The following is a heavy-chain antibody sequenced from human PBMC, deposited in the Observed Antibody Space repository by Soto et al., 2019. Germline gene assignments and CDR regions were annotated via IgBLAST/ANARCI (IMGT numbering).Heavy chain of an antibody. CDR2: VYHSGTT. Sequence: SETLSLTCTVSRGSISSYYWSWIRQPPGKGPEWIGYVYHSGTTNYNPSLESRVTISLDTSKNQFSLKLNSVTAADTAVYYCARERWTCGPDSCYGDLDYWGQGSLVTVSS. CDR1: RGSISSYY. D-gene: IGHD2-15*01. J-gene: IGHJ4*02. CDR3: ARERWTCGPDSCYGDLDY. V-gene: IGHV4-59*01.